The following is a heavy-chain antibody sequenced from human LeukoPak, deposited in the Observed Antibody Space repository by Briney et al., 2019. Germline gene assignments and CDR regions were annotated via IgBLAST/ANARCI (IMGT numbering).Heavy chain of an antibody. CDR3: ARRTGYYDGFDY. D-gene: IGHD3/OR15-3a*01. CDR1: GGSISSYY. Sequence: PSETLSLTCTVSGGSISSYYWSWIRQPPGKGLEWIGYIYYSGSTNYNPSLKSRVIISVDTSKNQFSLKLSSVTAADTAVYYCARRTGYYDGFDYWGQGTLVTVSS. V-gene: IGHV4-59*01. CDR2: IYYSGST. J-gene: IGHJ4*02.